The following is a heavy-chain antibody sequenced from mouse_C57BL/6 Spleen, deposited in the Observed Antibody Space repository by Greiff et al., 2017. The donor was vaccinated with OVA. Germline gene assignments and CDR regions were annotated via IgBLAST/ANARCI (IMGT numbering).Heavy chain of an antibody. J-gene: IGHJ1*03. CDR3: KRRKARYFDV. CDR2: IDPEAGGT. Sequence: QVQLQQSGAELVRPGASVTLSCKASGYAFTDYEMHWVKQTPVHGLEWIGAIDPEAGGTAYTQKFKGKAILTADKSSSTAYMELRSLTSEDSAVYYGKRRKARYFDVWGTGTTVTVSS. CDR1: GYAFTDYE. V-gene: IGHV1-15*01.